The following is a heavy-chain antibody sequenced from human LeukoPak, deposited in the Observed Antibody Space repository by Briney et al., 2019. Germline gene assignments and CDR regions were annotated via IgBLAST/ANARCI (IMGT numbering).Heavy chain of an antibody. V-gene: IGHV3-43D*03. Sequence: PGRSLRLSCAASGFMFDDYAIHSVRQAPGKGLEWVSLIIWDGGSTYYADSVKGRFTISRDNSKNSLYLQMNSLRAEDTALYYCAKASQILDYDSSAYSRPIDYWGQGTLVTVSS. CDR1: GFMFDDYA. CDR2: IIWDGGST. D-gene: IGHD3-22*01. J-gene: IGHJ4*02. CDR3: AKASQILDYDSSAYSRPIDY.